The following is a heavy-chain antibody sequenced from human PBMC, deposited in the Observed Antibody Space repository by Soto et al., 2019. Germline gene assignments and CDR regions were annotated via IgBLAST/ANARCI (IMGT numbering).Heavy chain of an antibody. CDR1: GFSFFSYA. Sequence: GGTLRLSCTGSGFSFFSYAMSWVRQAPGKGLEWVSTISGSGGHTYYADSVKGRFVVSRDNDKNTVYLHMSSLTGEDTAVYFCAKIEMGWFAHWGQGTQVTVSS. V-gene: IGHV3-23*01. CDR3: AKIEMGWFAH. J-gene: IGHJ5*02. D-gene: IGHD2-8*01. CDR2: ISGSGGHT.